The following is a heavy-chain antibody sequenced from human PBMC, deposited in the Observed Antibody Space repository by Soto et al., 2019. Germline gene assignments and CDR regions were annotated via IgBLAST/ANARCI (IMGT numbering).Heavy chain of an antibody. Sequence: EVQLLESGGGLVQPGGSLRLSCEASGFTIINYAMTWLRQAPGQGLEWVSTFTSPGVTYYADSVKGRFTISRDTSKNTLFPQMHSLRAEDTAVYYCAKREARTGSYFDWGQGTLVTVSP. CDR3: AKREARTGSYFD. CDR2: FTSPGVT. CDR1: GFTIINYA. J-gene: IGHJ4*02. D-gene: IGHD1-26*01. V-gene: IGHV3-23*01.